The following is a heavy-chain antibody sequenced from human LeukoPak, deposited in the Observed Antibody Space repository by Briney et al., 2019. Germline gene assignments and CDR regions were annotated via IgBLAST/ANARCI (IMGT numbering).Heavy chain of an antibody. D-gene: IGHD3-22*01. CDR3: AREGAGDSSGSTYGMDV. Sequence: ASVKVSCKASGYTFTSYDINWVRRATGQGLEWMGWISAYNGNTNYAQKLQGRVTMTTDTSTSTAYMELRSLRSDDTAVYYCAREGAGDSSGSTYGMDVWGQGTTVTVSS. V-gene: IGHV1-18*01. J-gene: IGHJ6*02. CDR1: GYTFTSYD. CDR2: ISAYNGNT.